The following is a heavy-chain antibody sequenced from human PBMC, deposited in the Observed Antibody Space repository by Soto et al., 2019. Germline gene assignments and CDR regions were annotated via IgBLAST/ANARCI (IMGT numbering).Heavy chain of an antibody. D-gene: IGHD3-9*01. CDR3: ARQFLYYDILTGYPNYYMDV. Sequence: ETLSLTCTVSGGSISSSSYYWGWIRQPPGKGLEWIGSIYYSGSTYYNPSLKSRVTISVDTSKNQFSLKLSSVTAADTAVYYCARQFLYYDILTGYPNYYMDVWGKGTTVTVSS. J-gene: IGHJ6*03. CDR2: IYYSGST. CDR1: GGSISSSSYY. V-gene: IGHV4-39*01.